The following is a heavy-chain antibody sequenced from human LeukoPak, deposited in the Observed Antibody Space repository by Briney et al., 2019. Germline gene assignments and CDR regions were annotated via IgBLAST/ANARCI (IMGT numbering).Heavy chain of an antibody. J-gene: IGHJ4*02. CDR1: GFSLSTSGVG. Sequence: ESGPTLVKPTQTLTLTCTFSGFSLSTSGVGLGWIRQPPGKALEWLGVIYWDDDRRYSPSLKSRLTITKDTSKNQVVLKMTNMDPVDTATYYCAHSPSYYYGSGSYHEVDYWGQGTLVTVSS. D-gene: IGHD3-10*01. V-gene: IGHV2-5*02. CDR3: AHSPSYYYGSGSYHEVDY. CDR2: IYWDDDR.